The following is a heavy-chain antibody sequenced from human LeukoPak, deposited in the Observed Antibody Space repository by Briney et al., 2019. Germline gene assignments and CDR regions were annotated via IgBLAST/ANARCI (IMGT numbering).Heavy chain of an antibody. D-gene: IGHD1-1*01. CDR1: GFTFDDYG. CDR3: ARRTLFYVAGTTEIAFDI. J-gene: IGHJ3*02. V-gene: IGHV3-20*04. Sequence: GGSLRLSCAASGFTFDDYGMSWVRQAPGKGLEWVSGISWNGGSTGYADSVKGRFTISRDNAKNSLYLQMNSLRAEDTALYYCARRTLFYVAGTTEIAFDIWGQGTMVTVSS. CDR2: ISWNGGST.